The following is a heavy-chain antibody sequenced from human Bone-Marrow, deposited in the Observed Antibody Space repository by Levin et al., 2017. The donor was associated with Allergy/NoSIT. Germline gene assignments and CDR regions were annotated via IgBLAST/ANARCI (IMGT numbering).Heavy chain of an antibody. J-gene: IGHJ3*02. Sequence: PGGSLRLSCAASGFTFSDYYMSWIRQAPGKGLEWVSYISSSGSTIYYADSVKGRFTISRDNAKNSLYLQMNSLRAEDTAVYYCARHTSDIVVVVAATTDAFDIWGQGTMVTVSS. CDR3: ARHTSDIVVVVAATTDAFDI. CDR2: ISSSGSTI. D-gene: IGHD2-15*01. CDR1: GFTFSDYY. V-gene: IGHV3-11*01.